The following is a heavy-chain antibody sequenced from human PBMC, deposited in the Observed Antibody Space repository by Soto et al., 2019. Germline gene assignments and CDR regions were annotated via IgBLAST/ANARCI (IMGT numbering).Heavy chain of an antibody. CDR1: GGSISSGGYY. V-gene: IGHV4-31*03. D-gene: IGHD4-17*01. CDR2: IYYSGST. Sequence: QVQLQESGPGLVKPSQTLSLTCTVSGGSISSGGYYWSWIRQHPGKGLEWIGYIYYSGSTYYNPSLKSRVTISVDASKNQFSLKLSSVTAADTAGYYCARDAQSDDYGDSRYFDYWGQGTLVTVSS. J-gene: IGHJ4*02. CDR3: ARDAQSDDYGDSRYFDY.